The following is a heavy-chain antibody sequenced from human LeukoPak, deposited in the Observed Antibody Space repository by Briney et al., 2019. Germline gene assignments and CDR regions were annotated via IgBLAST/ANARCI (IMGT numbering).Heavy chain of an antibody. D-gene: IGHD2-15*01. CDR3: ARYRAGRGYRGFPYYYYMDV. Sequence: PSETLSLTCTVSGGSISSYYWSWIRRPPGKGLEWIGYIYYSGSTNYNPSLKSRVTISVDTSKNQFSLKLSSVTAADTAVYYCARYRAGRGYRGFPYYYYMDVWGKGTTVTVSS. CDR1: GGSISSYY. CDR2: IYYSGST. V-gene: IGHV4-59*12. J-gene: IGHJ6*03.